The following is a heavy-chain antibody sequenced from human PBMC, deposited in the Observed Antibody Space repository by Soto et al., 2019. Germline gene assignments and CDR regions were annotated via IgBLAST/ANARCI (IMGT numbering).Heavy chain of an antibody. J-gene: IGHJ4*02. D-gene: IGHD2-8*02. CDR3: VRGDYCNAGACPPFDC. CDR1: GYTFRNHH. Sequence: EVQLVESGGGLVQSGGSQRLSCAASGYTFRNHHIDWVRQAPGKGLEWIGGGRNKATSYTSEYAPSVKGRFTISGDDSKNLMHLKMNSLKAEDTAVYHCVRGDYCNAGACPPFDCWGQGTLVIVSS. V-gene: IGHV3-72*01. CDR2: GRNKATSYTS.